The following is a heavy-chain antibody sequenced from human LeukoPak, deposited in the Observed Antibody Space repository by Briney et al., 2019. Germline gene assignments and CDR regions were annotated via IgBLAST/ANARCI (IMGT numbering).Heavy chain of an antibody. V-gene: IGHV3-21*01. CDR1: GFTLSSYS. CDR2: ISSSSSYI. Sequence: PGGSLRLSCAASGFTLSSYSMNWVRQAPGKGLEWVSSISSSSSYIYYADSVKGRFTISRDNSKNTLYLQMNSLRAEDTAVYYCAKDISWELPRGGYFDYWGQGTLVTVSP. CDR3: AKDISWELPRGGYFDY. J-gene: IGHJ4*02. D-gene: IGHD1-26*01.